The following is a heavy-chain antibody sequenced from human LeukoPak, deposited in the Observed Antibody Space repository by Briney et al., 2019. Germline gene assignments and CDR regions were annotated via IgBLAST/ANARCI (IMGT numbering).Heavy chain of an antibody. J-gene: IGHJ4*02. CDR1: GGSISSSSYY. V-gene: IGHV4-39*07. CDR2: IYYSGST. Sequence: PSETLSLTCTVSGGSISSSSYYWGWIRQPPGKGLEWIGSIYYSGSTYYNPSLKSRVTISVDTSKNQFSLKLSSVTAADTAVYYCARRGLWFGELPLSWVSYYFDYWGQGTLVTVSS. CDR3: ARRGLWFGELPLSWVSYYFDY. D-gene: IGHD3-10*01.